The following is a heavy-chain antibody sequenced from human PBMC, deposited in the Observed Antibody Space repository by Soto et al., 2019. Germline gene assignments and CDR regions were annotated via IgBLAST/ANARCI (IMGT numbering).Heavy chain of an antibody. CDR1: GYTFTSYG. J-gene: IGHJ4*02. CDR2: ISAYNGNT. Sequence: QVQLVQSGAEVKKPGASVKVSCKASGYTFTSYGISWVRQAPGQGLEWMGWISAYNGNTNYAQKLQGRVTMTTDTATRTAYMELRSVRSDDTAVYYCARDTYGSGAGYWGQGTLVTVSS. V-gene: IGHV1-18*01. D-gene: IGHD3-10*01. CDR3: ARDTYGSGAGY.